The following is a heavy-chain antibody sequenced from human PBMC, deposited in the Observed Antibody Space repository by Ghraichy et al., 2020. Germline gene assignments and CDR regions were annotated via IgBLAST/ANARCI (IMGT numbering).Heavy chain of an antibody. CDR3: ARDHCSSTSCYEYWFDP. V-gene: IGHV1-69*04. CDR1: GGTFSSYA. D-gene: IGHD2-2*01. J-gene: IGHJ5*02. CDR2: IIPILGIA. Sequence: SVKVSCKASGGTFSSYAISWVRQAPGQGLEWMGRIIPILGIANYAQKFQGRVTITADKSTSTAYMELSSLRSEDTAVYYCARDHCSSTSCYEYWFDPWGQGTLVTVSA.